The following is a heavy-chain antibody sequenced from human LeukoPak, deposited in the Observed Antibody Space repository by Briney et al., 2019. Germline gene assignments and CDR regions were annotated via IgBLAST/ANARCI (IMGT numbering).Heavy chain of an antibody. Sequence: ASVKVSCKASGYTFTGYYMHWVRQAPGQGLEWMGWINPNSGGTNYAQKFQGRVTMTRDTSISTAYMELSRLRSDDTAVYYCARASEDYAGGFDYWGQGTLVTVSS. CDR3: ARASEDYAGGFDY. CDR1: GYTFTGYY. CDR2: INPNSGGT. V-gene: IGHV1-2*02. D-gene: IGHD4-17*01. J-gene: IGHJ4*02.